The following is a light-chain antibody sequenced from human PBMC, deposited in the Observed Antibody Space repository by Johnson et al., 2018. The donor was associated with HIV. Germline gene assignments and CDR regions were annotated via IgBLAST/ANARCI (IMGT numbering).Light chain of an antibody. CDR3: GTWDSSLSTSV. Sequence: QSVLSQPPSVSAAPGQKVTISCSGSSSNIGNNYVSWYRHFPGTAPKLLIYENNKRPSGIPDRFSGSKSGTSATLGITGLQTGDEADYYGGTWDSSLSTSVFGTGAKVTVL. V-gene: IGLV1-51*02. J-gene: IGLJ1*01. CDR2: ENN. CDR1: SSNIGNNY.